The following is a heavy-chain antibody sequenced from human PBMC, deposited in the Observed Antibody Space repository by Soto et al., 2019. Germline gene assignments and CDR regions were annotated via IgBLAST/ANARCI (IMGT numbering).Heavy chain of an antibody. CDR2: INPSGGST. J-gene: IGHJ6*02. D-gene: IGHD3-10*01. V-gene: IGHV1-46*01. Sequence: QVQLVQSGAEVKKPGASVKVSCKASGYTFTSYYMHWVRQAPGQGLEWMGIINPSGGSTSYAQKFQGRVTMTSDTSTSTVYMELSSLRSEDTAVYYCARDSPPDYYGSGSYYRYYYGMDVWGQGTTVTVSS. CDR1: GYTFTSYY. CDR3: ARDSPPDYYGSGSYYRYYYGMDV.